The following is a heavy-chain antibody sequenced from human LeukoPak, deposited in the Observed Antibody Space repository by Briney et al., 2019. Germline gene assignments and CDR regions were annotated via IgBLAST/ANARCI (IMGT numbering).Heavy chain of an antibody. CDR1: GFTFSSYW. CDR3: AKDIGDYGSANFDY. Sequence: PGGSLRLSCAASGFTFSSYWMSWVRQAPGKGLEWVANIKQDGSEKYYVDSVKGRFTISRDNAKNSLYLQMNSLRADDTALYYCAKDIGDYGSANFDYWGQGTLVTVSS. CDR2: IKQDGSEK. J-gene: IGHJ4*02. V-gene: IGHV3-7*03. D-gene: IGHD3-10*01.